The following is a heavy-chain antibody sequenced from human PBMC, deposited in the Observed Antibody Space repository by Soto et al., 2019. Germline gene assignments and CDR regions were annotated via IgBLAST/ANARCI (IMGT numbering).Heavy chain of an antibody. CDR2: ISAYNGNT. Sequence: ASVKVSCKASGYTFTSYGISWVRQAPGQGLEWMGWISAYNGNTNYAQKLQGRVTMTTDTSTSTAYMELRSLRSDDTAVYYCARDFGVAEEAYNWFDPWGQGTLVTVSS. CDR1: GYTFTSYG. V-gene: IGHV1-18*01. D-gene: IGHD3-3*01. J-gene: IGHJ5*02. CDR3: ARDFGVAEEAYNWFDP.